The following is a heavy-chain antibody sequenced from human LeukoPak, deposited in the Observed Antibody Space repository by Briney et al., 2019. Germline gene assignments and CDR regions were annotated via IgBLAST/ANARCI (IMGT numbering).Heavy chain of an antibody. V-gene: IGHV3-64D*06. J-gene: IGHJ3*02. Sequence: GGSVRLSCSASGFTFSTFPMHWVRQAPGKGLEYFSAISRNGDTTYYADSVKGRFTISRDNSKNTLYLQMSSLRPEDTAVYYCVKALTDDAFDIWGRGTMVTVSS. CDR1: GFTFSTFP. CDR3: VKALTDDAFDI. CDR2: ISRNGDTT.